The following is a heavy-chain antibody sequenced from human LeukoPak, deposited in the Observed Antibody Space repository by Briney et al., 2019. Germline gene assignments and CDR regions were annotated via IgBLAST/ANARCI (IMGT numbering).Heavy chain of an antibody. CDR1: GGSISSSSYY. CDR3: ARAHLATVVAPFDY. V-gene: IGHV4-39*07. J-gene: IGHJ4*02. Sequence: SETLSLTCTVSGGSISSSSYYWGWIRQPPGKGLEWIGSIYYSGSTYNNPSLKSRVTTSVDTSKNPFSLKLSSVTAADTAVYYCARAHLATVVAPFDYWGQGTLVTVSS. D-gene: IGHD3-22*01. CDR2: IYYSGST.